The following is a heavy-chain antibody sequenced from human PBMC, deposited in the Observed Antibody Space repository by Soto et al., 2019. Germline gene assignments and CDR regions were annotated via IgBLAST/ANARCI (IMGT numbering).Heavy chain of an antibody. CDR2: INPSSGRT. CDR1: GYTFTGYY. J-gene: IGHJ6*02. D-gene: IGHD2-15*01. V-gene: IGHV1-46*01. Sequence: VASVKVSCKASGYTFTGYYMHWVRQAPGQGLEWMGIINPSSGRTSYAQNFQGRVTMTSDTSTSIVYMEMSSLKSEDTAVYYCARDHNFGFILYAMDVWGQGTTVTVSS. CDR3: ARDHNFGFILYAMDV.